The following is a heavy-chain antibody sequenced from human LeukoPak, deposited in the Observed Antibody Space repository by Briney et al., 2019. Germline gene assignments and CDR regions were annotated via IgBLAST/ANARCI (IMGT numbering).Heavy chain of an antibody. CDR1: GGSISSSTYY. D-gene: IGHD1-1*01. J-gene: IGHJ4*02. Sequence: SETLSLTCTVSGGSISSSTYYWGWIRQPPGKGLEWIGSIYYSGSTFYNPSLKSRVTISVDTSKNQSSLKLSSVTAADTAVYYCARLTGTLDYWGQGTLVTVSS. CDR3: ARLTGTLDY. CDR2: IYYSGST. V-gene: IGHV4-39*01.